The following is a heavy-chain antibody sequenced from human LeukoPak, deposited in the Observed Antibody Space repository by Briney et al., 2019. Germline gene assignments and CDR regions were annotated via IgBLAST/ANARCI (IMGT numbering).Heavy chain of an antibody. D-gene: IGHD3-9*01. CDR1: GYTFTSYG. Sequence: ASVKVSCKASGYTFTSYGISWVRQAPGQGLEWMGWISAYNGNTNYAQKLQGRVTMTTDTSTSTAYMKLRSLRSDDTAVYYCARGGGSDVLRYFDWSANWFDPWGQGTLVTVSS. CDR2: ISAYNGNT. CDR3: ARGGGSDVLRYFDWSANWFDP. J-gene: IGHJ5*02. V-gene: IGHV1-18*01.